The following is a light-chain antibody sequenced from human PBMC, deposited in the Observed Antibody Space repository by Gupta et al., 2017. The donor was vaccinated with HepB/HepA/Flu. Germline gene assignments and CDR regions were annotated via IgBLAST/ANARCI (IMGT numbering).Light chain of an antibody. CDR2: DDT. J-gene: IGLJ3*02. V-gene: IGLV1-40*01. Sequence: QSVLTQTPSVSGAPGQRVTISCPGSSSNIGAGYEVHWYQQLPGPAPKLLIYDDTSRPSGVPDRFSGSKSGTSASLAITGLQAEDEADYYCQSYDNNLSAWVFGGGTKLTVL. CDR1: SSNIGAGYE. CDR3: QSYDNNLSAWV.